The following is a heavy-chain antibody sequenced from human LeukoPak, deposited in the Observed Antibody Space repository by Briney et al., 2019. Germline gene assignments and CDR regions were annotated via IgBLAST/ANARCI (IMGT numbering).Heavy chain of an antibody. CDR2: TSGSGGST. V-gene: IGHV3-23*01. CDR3: AKNGGSQCYSHFDW. D-gene: IGHD2-15*01. J-gene: IGHJ4*02. Sequence: QPGGSLRLSCAASGFTFSSYGMTWVRQAPGKGLEWISGTSGSGGSTYYANSVKGRFTISRDNSKNTLYLQMNSLRAEDTAVYYCAKNGGSQCYSHFDWWGQGTLVTVSS. CDR1: GFTFSSYG.